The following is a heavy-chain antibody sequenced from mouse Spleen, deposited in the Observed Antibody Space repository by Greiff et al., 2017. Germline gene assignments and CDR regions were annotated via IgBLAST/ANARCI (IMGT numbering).Heavy chain of an antibody. CDR2: INPYNGGT. CDR3: ASGGRKGYYFDY. V-gene: IGHV1-19*01. CDR1: GYTFTDYY. D-gene: IGHD3-3*01. J-gene: IGHJ2*01. Sequence: VQLQQSGPVLVKPGASVKMSCKASGYTFTDYYMNWVKQSHGKSLEWIGVINPYNGGTSYNQKFKGKATLTVDKSSSTAYMELNSLTSEDSAVYYCASGGRKGYYFDYWGQGTTLTVSS.